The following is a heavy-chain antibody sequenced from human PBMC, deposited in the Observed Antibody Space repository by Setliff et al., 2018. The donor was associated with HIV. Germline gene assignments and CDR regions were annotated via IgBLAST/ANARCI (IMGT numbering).Heavy chain of an antibody. V-gene: IGHV4-34*01. CDR1: GGSFSGYY. CDR2: INHGGST. D-gene: IGHD3-3*01. Sequence: SLTCAVYGGSFSGYYWSWIRQPPGKGLEWIGEINHGGSTDSNPSLKSRVTISVDTSKNQFSLNLTSLTAADTAVYYCARVASYDFWSGYLHYFDYWGQGTPVTVS. CDR3: ARVASYDFWSGYLHYFDY. J-gene: IGHJ4*02.